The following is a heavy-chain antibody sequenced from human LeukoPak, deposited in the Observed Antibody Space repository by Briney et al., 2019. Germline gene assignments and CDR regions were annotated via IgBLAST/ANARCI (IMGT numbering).Heavy chain of an antibody. CDR2: ISSSDSTI. CDR1: GFTFSSYE. CDR3: AKGAPYSSGWNDAFDI. J-gene: IGHJ3*02. V-gene: IGHV3-48*03. Sequence: GGSLRLSCAASGFTFSSYEMHWVRQAPGKGLEWVSYISSSDSTIYYADSVKGRFTISRDNAKNSLYLQMNSLRAEDTAVYYCAKGAPYSSGWNDAFDIWGQGTMVTVSS. D-gene: IGHD6-19*01.